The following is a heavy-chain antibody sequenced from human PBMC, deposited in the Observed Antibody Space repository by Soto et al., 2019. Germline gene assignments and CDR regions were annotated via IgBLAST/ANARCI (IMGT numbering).Heavy chain of an antibody. CDR2: IQPDGSEK. Sequence: EVQLVESGGGLVQPGGSLRLSCAASGFIFSDRWMSWVRQAPGKGLEWVASIQPDGSEKYYVDSMEGRFTISRDNAKNSLYLQMDSLRAEDTAVYYCADPTDLDYWCQGTLVTVSS. CDR3: ADPTDLDY. D-gene: IGHD4-4*01. V-gene: IGHV3-7*01. J-gene: IGHJ4*02. CDR1: GFIFSDRW.